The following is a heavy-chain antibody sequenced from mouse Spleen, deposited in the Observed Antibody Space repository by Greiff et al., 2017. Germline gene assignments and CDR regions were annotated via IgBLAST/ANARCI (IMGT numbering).Heavy chain of an antibody. CDR1: GYTFTNYW. J-gene: IGHJ2*01. CDR3: ARGRGFDY. CDR2: IYPGGGYT. V-gene: IGHV1-63*01. Sequence: VQLQESGAELVRPGTSVKMSCKASGYTFTNYWIGWAKQRPGHGLEWIGDIYPGGGYTNYNEKFKGKATLTADKSSSTAYMQFSSLTSEDSAIYYCARGRGFDYWGQGTTLTVSS.